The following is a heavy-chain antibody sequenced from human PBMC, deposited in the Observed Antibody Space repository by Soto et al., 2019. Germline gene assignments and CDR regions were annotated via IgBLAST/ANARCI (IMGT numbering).Heavy chain of an antibody. Sequence: GESLKISCAASGFTFSNAWMSWVRQAPGKGLEWVGRIKSKTDGGTTDYAAPVKGRFTISRDDSKNTLYLQMNSLKTEDTAVYYCTTGIVVVPAAIYDAFDIWDQGTMVTVSS. CDR3: TTGIVVVPAAIYDAFDI. V-gene: IGHV3-15*01. D-gene: IGHD2-2*02. CDR2: IKSKTDGGTT. J-gene: IGHJ3*02. CDR1: GFTFSNAW.